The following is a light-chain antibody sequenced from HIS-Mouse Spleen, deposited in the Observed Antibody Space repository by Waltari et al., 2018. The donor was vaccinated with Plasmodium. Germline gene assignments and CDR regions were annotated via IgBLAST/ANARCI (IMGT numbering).Light chain of an antibody. CDR1: ALPTHY. CDR2: KDS. J-gene: IGLJ2*01. Sequence: SYELTQPPSVSVSPGQTARITCPGAALPTHYAYWYQQKPGQAPVLVIYKDSERPSGIPERFSGSSSGTTVTLTISGVQAEDEADYYCQSADSSGTYRVFGGGTKLTVL. V-gene: IGLV3-25*03. CDR3: QSADSSGTYRV.